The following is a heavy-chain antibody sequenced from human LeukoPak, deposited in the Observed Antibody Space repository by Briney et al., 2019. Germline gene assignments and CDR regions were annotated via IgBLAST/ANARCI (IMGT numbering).Heavy chain of an antibody. Sequence: SETRSLTRAVDGGSFSGYYWSWIRHPPGKGLEWIGEINHSGGTNYNPSLKSRVTISVDTSKNQFSLKLSSVTAADTAVYYCAGVISPIDYWGQGTLVTVSS. CDR1: GGSFSGYY. D-gene: IGHD3-16*02. V-gene: IGHV4-34*01. J-gene: IGHJ4*02. CDR3: AGVISPIDY. CDR2: INHSGGT.